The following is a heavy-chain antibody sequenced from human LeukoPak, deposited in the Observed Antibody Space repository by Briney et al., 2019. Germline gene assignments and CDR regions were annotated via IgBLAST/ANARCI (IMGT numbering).Heavy chain of an antibody. V-gene: IGHV1-24*01. CDR3: ATVRITTGTTIPDY. Sequence: ASVKVSCKVSGYTLTELSMHWVRQAPGKGLEWMGGFDPEGGETIYAQKFQGRVTMTEDTSTDTAYMELSSLRSEDTAVYYCATVRITTGTTIPDYWGQGTLVTVSS. D-gene: IGHD1-1*01. J-gene: IGHJ4*02. CDR2: FDPEGGET. CDR1: GYTLTELS.